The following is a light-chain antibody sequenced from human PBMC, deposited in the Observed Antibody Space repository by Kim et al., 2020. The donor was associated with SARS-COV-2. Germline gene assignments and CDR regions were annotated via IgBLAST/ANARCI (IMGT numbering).Light chain of an antibody. J-gene: IGLJ3*02. V-gene: IGLV1-40*01. CDR3: QSYDSSLSGSV. CDR2: TNS. CDR1: SSNIGAGYD. Sequence: QLVLTQPPSVSGAPGQRVTISCTGSSSNIGAGYDVNWYQHLPGTAPKLLIYTNSNRPSGVPDRFSGSKSGTSASLAITGLQADDEADYYCQSYDSSLSGSVFGGGTQLTVL.